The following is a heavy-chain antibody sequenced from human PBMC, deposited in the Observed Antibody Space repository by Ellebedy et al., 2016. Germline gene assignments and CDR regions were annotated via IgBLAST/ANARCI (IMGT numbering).Heavy chain of an antibody. J-gene: IGHJ3*01. CDR3: ARADLLTEPGGLDL. CDR1: GFSFSNHA. D-gene: IGHD2-8*02. CDR2: IRRNSLYR. Sequence: GESLKISCVGSGFSFSNHAMNWVRQAPGKGLEWVSSIRRNSLYRDYADSVKGRFTISRDNAKNSLYLQMNSLRAEDTAVYYCARADLLTEPGGLDLWGQGTMVTVSS. V-gene: IGHV3-21*01.